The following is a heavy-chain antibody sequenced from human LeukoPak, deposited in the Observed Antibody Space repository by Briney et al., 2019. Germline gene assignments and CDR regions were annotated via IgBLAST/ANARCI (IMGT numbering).Heavy chain of an antibody. CDR3: ATKQWLAPPPDA. D-gene: IGHD6-19*01. J-gene: IGHJ6*01. CDR2: INTDGTVT. CDR1: GFTFSKYW. Sequence: GVSLRLSCAASGFTFSKYWMLWVRHAPGKGLESVSRINTDGTVTTYADSVKGRFTVSRDSADNTMFLQMNSVRDEDTAVYYCATKQWLAPPPDAWGEGTPVTVSS. V-gene: IGHV3-74*01.